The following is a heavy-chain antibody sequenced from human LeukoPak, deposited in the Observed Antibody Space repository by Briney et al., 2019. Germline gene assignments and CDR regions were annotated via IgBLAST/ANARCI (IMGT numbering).Heavy chain of an antibody. J-gene: IGHJ3*02. Sequence: GGSLRLSCAASGFAFSNNWMHWVRQAPGKGLLWVSRINSDGSSTSYADSVKARFTISRDNAKSTLYLQMNSLRAEDTALYYCASSDWYAAFDIWGQGTMVTVSS. CDR1: GFAFSNNW. CDR2: INSDGSST. V-gene: IGHV3-74*01. D-gene: IGHD3-9*01. CDR3: ASSDWYAAFDI.